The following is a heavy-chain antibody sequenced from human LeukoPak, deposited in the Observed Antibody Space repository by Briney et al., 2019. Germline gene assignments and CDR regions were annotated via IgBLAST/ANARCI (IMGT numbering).Heavy chain of an antibody. Sequence: PGGSLRLSCAASGFTVSSNYMSWVRQAPGKGLEWVANIKQDGSEKYYVDSVKGRFTISRDNAKNSLYLQMNSLRAEDTAVYYCARVYDFWSGTHDAFDIWGQGTMVTVSS. CDR3: ARVYDFWSGTHDAFDI. V-gene: IGHV3-7*01. D-gene: IGHD3-3*01. J-gene: IGHJ3*02. CDR1: GFTVSSNY. CDR2: IKQDGSEK.